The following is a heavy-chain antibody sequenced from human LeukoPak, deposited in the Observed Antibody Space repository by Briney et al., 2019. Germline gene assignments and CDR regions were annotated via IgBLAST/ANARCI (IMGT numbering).Heavy chain of an antibody. J-gene: IGHJ4*02. D-gene: IGHD2-2*01. CDR3: ARRILIGYQFYYFDY. V-gene: IGHV4-39*01. CDR2: IYDSGST. Sequence: SETLSLTCTVSGGSISSSSYYWGWIRQPPGKGLEWIGSIYDSGSTYYNPSLKSRVTISVDTSKNQFSLKLSSVTAADTAVYYCARRILIGYQFYYFDYWGQGTLVTVSS. CDR1: GGSISSSSYY.